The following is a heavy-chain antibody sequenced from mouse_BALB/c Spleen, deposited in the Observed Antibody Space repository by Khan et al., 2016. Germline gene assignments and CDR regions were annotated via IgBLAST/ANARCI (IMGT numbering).Heavy chain of an antibody. Sequence: EVELVESGGGLVKPGASLKLSCAASGFTFSGYAMSWVRQTPEKRLEWVASISSGGSSFYSDMMMHGFTISTANTTYILSLQMSSMRSEDTAMYYCTTNDYYFAYWGQGTTVTVSS. V-gene: IGHV5-6-5*01. CDR2: ISSGGSS. D-gene: IGHD2-13*01. CDR1: GFTFSGYA. J-gene: IGHJ2*01. CDR3: TTNDYYFAY.